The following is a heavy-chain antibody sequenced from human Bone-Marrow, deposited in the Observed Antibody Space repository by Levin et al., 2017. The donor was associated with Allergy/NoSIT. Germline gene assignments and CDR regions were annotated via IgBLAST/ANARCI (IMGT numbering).Heavy chain of an antibody. V-gene: IGHV4-59*01. J-gene: IGHJ4*02. CDR1: GDSISTYY. CDR2: INYSGST. CDR3: AREGPLGGIAWYRMFDS. Sequence: PSETLSLTCIVSGDSISTYYWSWIRQSPGKGLEWIGYINYSGSTNSNPSLRSRVTISVDTSKNQFSLKLNSVTAADTGVYYCAREGPLGGIAWYRMFDSWGQGTLVTVSS. D-gene: IGHD2-21*01.